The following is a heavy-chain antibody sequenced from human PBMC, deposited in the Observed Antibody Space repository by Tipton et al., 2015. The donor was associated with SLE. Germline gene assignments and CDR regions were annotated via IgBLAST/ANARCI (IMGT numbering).Heavy chain of an antibody. D-gene: IGHD2-8*01. CDR1: GFTFSSYA. J-gene: IGHJ4*02. Sequence: SLRLSCSAFGFTFSSYAMHWVRQAPGKGLEYVSAISSNGGSTYYADSVKGRFTISRDNSKNTLYLQMSSLRAEDTAVYYCVSGYCTNGVCSDYWGQGTLVTVSS. CDR2: ISSNGGST. V-gene: IGHV3-64D*06. CDR3: VSGYCTNGVCSDY.